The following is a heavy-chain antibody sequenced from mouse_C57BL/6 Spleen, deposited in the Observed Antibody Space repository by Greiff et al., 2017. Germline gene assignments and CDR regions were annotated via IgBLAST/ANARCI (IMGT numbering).Heavy chain of an antibody. CDR3: ARGDTTVVDYWYFDV. CDR1: GYTFTDYY. D-gene: IGHD1-1*01. CDR2: INPNNGGT. V-gene: IGHV1-26*01. J-gene: IGHJ1*03. Sequence: EVQLQQSGPELVKPGASVKISCKASGYTFTDYYMNWVKQSHGKSLEWIGDINPNNGGTSYNQKFKGKATLTVDKSSSTAYMELRSLTSEDSAVYYCARGDTTVVDYWYFDVWGTGTTVTVSS.